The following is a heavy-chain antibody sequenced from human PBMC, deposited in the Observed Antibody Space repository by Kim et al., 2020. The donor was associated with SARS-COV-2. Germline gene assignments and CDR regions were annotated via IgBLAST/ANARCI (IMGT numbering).Heavy chain of an antibody. CDR3: ATTIVVAGNDY. Sequence: GGSLRLSCAASGFTFSGSGIHWVRQASGKGLEWVGQIRNKANSYATEYAASVKGRFTISRDDSKKTAYLQMNSLKTEDTAVYYCATTIVVAGNDYWGQGTLVTVSS. V-gene: IGHV3-73*01. CDR1: GFTFSGSG. J-gene: IGHJ4*02. D-gene: IGHD6-13*01. CDR2: IRNKANSYAT.